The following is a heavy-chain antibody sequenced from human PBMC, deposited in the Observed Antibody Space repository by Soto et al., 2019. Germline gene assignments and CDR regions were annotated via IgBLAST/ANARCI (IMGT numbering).Heavy chain of an antibody. D-gene: IGHD3-10*01. J-gene: IGHJ4*02. Sequence: QVELVQSGAEVKKPGASVKVSCKASGYIFTSYYLHWVRQAPGQGLEWMGWINPFDGSRMFAQSFQGRVTFTRDTYTSTVYMELSGLRSDDTAVYYCSRVDPGETSPFDHWGQGTLVTVSS. CDR2: INPFDGSR. V-gene: IGHV1-46*03. CDR1: GYIFTSYY. CDR3: SRVDPGETSPFDH.